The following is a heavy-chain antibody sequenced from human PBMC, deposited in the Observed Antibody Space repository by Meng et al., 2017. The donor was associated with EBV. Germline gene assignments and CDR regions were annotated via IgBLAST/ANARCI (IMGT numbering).Heavy chain of an antibody. CDR3: ARDRWEPKGKGWFDP. CDR1: GGTFSSYA. J-gene: IGHJ5*02. D-gene: IGHD1-26*01. CDR2: IIPIFGTA. Sequence: QVQLAQSGAEVKKPGSPVKVPCKASGGTFSSYAISWVRQAPGQGLEWMGGIIPIFGTANYAQKFQGRVTITADKSTSTAYMELSSLRSEDTAVYYCARDRWEPKGKGWFDPWGQGTLVPSPQ. V-gene: IGHV1-69*06.